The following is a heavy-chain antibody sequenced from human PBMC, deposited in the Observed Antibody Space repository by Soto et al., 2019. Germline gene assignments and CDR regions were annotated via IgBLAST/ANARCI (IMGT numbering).Heavy chain of an antibody. CDR1: GFTFSSYW. J-gene: IGHJ4*02. CDR2: INSDGSST. V-gene: IGHV3-74*01. D-gene: IGHD6-19*01. Sequence: EVQLVESGGGLVQPAGSLRVSCAASGFTFSSYWMRWVRHAPGKGLVWVSRINSDGSSTSYADSVKGRFTISRDNAKNTLYLQMNSLRAEDTAIYYCARRGAVAGLHYWGQGTLVTVSS. CDR3: ARRGAVAGLHY.